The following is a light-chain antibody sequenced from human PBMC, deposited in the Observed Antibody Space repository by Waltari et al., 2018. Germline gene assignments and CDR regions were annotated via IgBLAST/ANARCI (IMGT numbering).Light chain of an antibody. V-gene: IGLV1-51*01. CDR3: GSWDHSLHAVV. CDR2: DDN. CDR1: SPNIGMDY. J-gene: IGLJ2*01. Sequence: QSVLTQPPSVSAAPGQKVTISCSGGSPNIGMDYGCWNQQVPGTAPKPLIYDDNERPSGIPDRFSGSKSGTSATLGITGLQTGDEAHYYCGSWDHSLHAVVFGGGTELTVL.